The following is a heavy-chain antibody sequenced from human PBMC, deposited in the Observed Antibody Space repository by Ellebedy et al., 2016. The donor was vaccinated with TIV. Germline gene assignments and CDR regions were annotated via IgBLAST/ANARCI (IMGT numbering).Heavy chain of an antibody. CDR3: AHRRHDSSGYYWAFDT. CDR2: IYWNDET. CDR1: GFSLSASGVG. V-gene: IGHV2-5*01. Sequence: SGPTLVKPTQTLTLTCTFSGFSLSASGVGVAWIRQPPGKALECLAHIYWNDETYYSPSLRSRLTITKDTSRNQLVLTMTNMDPVDTATYYCAHRRHDSSGYYWAFDTWGQGTRVTVSS. J-gene: IGHJ4*02. D-gene: IGHD3-22*01.